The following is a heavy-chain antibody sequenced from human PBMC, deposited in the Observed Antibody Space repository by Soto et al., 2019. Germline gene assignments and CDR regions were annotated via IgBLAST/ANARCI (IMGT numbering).Heavy chain of an antibody. CDR2: IYYSGSA. D-gene: IGHD5-12*01. CDR1: GGSISSYY. V-gene: IGHV4-59*12. Sequence: PSETLSLTCTVSGGSISSYYLSWIRQPPGKGLEWVGYIYYSGSANYNPSLKSRVTISGDKSKSPLHLKMSTVTAADTAVYYCARVFRGGYSGKGWVDYWGQGTLVTVSS. CDR3: ARVFRGGYSGKGWVDY. J-gene: IGHJ4*02.